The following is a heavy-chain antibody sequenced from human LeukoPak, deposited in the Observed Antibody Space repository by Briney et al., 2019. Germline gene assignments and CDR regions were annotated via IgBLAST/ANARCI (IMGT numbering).Heavy chain of an antibody. V-gene: IGHV1-2*02. CDR3: ARDSRVTNGDY. CDR2: VNPNNGDT. Sequence: ASVKVSCKASGYTFTGYYIHWVRQAPGQGLEWVGLVNPNNGDTKYAQKFQGRVTMTRDTSVSTAYMELSRLTSDDTAVYYCARDSRVTNGDYWGQGTLVTVSS. CDR1: GYTFTGYY. J-gene: IGHJ4*02. D-gene: IGHD3-10*01.